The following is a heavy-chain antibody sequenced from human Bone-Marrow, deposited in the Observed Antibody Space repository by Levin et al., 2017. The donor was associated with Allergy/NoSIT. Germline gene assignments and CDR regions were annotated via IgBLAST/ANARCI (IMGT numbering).Heavy chain of an antibody. CDR2: IYHSGST. CDR1: GGSLSSNNW. J-gene: IGHJ6*02. Sequence: SETLSLTCAVSGGSLSSNNWWNWVRQPPGKGLEWIGEIYHSGSTNYNPSLKSRVTMSVDKSKNQFSLKLSSVTAADTAVYYCARESPSEGGMDVWGQGTTVTVSS. CDR3: ARESPSEGGMDV. V-gene: IGHV4-4*02.